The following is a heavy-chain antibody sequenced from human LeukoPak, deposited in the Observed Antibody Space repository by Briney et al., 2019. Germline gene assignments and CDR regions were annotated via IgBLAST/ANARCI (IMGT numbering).Heavy chain of an antibody. CDR2: ISSSGITI. CDR3: VRDSRSSYGFYCLH. D-gene: IGHD1-26*01. J-gene: IGHJ1*01. V-gene: IGHV3-48*04. Sequence: PGGSLRLSCKASGFTFSSCSVSWVRQAPGKGPQWVSYISSSGITIYHADSVKGRFSISRDNAKNSLYLQMNSVRAEDTAVYYCVRDSRSSYGFYCLHWGQGTLVTVSS. CDR1: GFTFSSCS.